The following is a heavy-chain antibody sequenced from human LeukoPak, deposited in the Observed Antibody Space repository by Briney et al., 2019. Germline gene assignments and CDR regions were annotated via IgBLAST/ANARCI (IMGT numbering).Heavy chain of an antibody. J-gene: IGHJ4*02. CDR1: GFTFSSYA. CDR2: ISNNGGSK. Sequence: GGSLRLSCAASGFTFSSYAMHWVRQAPGKGLEYVSAISNNGGSKFYANSVKGRFTISRDNSKNTLYLQMDSLRAEDMAVYYCARGPDYYGSGSYYAPLDYWGQGTLVTVSS. V-gene: IGHV3-64*01. CDR3: ARGPDYYGSGSYYAPLDY. D-gene: IGHD3-10*01.